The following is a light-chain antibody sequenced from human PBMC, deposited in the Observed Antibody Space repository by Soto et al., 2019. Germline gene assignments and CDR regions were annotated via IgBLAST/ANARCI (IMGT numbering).Light chain of an antibody. Sequence: QSALTQPASVSGSPGQSITIPCTGSSNDIGGYNYVSWYQQHPGRAPKLVIYKVSDRPSGVSTRFSGSKSGNTASLTVSGLQAEDEADYYCASYGGRDDMIFGGGTKLTVL. CDR2: KVS. CDR1: SNDIGGYNY. V-gene: IGLV2-14*01. CDR3: ASYGGRDDMI. J-gene: IGLJ2*01.